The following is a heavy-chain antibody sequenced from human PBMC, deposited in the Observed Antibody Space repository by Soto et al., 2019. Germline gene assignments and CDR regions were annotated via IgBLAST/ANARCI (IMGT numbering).Heavy chain of an antibody. CDR1: GGPISSSSYY. J-gene: IGHJ4*02. Sequence: AETLSLTCTVSGGPISSSSYYWGWILQPPGKGLEWIGSIYYSGSTYYNPSLKSRVTISVDTSKNQFSLKLSSVTAADTAVYYCARHLGSGSRAEYWGKGNLVIVSS. D-gene: IGHD3-10*01. V-gene: IGHV4-39*01. CDR2: IYYSGST. CDR3: ARHLGSGSRAEY.